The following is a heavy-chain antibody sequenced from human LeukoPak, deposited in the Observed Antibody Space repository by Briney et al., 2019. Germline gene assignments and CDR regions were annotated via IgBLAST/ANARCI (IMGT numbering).Heavy chain of an antibody. CDR2: INPNSGGT. Sequence: ASVKVSCKASGYTFTGYHIHWVRQAPGQGLEWMGWINPNSGGTNYAQRFQGRVTMTRDTSISTAYMELSRLRSDDTAVYYCARDYSRTSIDYWGQETLVTVSS. CDR3: ARDYSRTSIDY. D-gene: IGHD6-13*01. J-gene: IGHJ4*02. V-gene: IGHV1-2*02. CDR1: GYTFTGYH.